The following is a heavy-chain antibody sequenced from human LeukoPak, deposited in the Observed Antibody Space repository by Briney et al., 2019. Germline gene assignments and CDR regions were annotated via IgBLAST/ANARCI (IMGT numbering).Heavy chain of an antibody. CDR3: ARVVEYYGSGIFYYYYYMDV. V-gene: IGHV1-18*01. Sequence: AASVKVSCKASGYTFTSYGISWVRQAPGQGLEWMGWISAYNGNTNYAQKLQGRVTMTTDTSTGTAYMELRSLRSDDTAVYYCARVVEYYGSGIFYYYYYMDVWGKGTTVTVSS. J-gene: IGHJ6*03. CDR2: ISAYNGNT. CDR1: GYTFTSYG. D-gene: IGHD3-10*01.